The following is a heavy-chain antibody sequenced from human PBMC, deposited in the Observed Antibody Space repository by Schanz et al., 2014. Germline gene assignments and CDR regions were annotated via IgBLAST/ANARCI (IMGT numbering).Heavy chain of an antibody. CDR1: GYTFSDSY. V-gene: IGHV1-46*01. CDR2: INPSGGST. J-gene: IGHJ4*02. CDR3: ARGRTFDY. Sequence: QEQLVQSGAEVRKPGASVKVSCKASGYTFSDSYVHWVRQAPGQGLEWMGMINPSGGSTTYAQKFQGRVTMTRNTSMSTAYIELHILTSEDTAVYYCARGRTFDYWGQGTLVTVSS.